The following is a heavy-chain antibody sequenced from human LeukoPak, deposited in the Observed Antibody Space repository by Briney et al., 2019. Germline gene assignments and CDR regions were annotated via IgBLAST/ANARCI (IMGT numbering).Heavy chain of an antibody. CDR2: ISAYNGNT. CDR1: GYTFTSYG. V-gene: IGHV1-18*01. J-gene: IGHJ5*02. D-gene: IGHD3-3*01. Sequence: WASVKVSCKASGYTFTSYGISWVRQAPGQGLEWMGWISAYNGNTNYAQKLQGRVTMTTDTSTSTAYMGLRSLRSDDTAVYYCARGLEWLTRRHTWFDPWGQGTLVTVSS. CDR3: ARGLEWLTRRHTWFDP.